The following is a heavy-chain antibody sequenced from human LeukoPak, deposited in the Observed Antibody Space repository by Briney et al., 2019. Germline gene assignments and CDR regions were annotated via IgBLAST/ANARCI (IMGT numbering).Heavy chain of an antibody. V-gene: IGHV4-34*01. J-gene: IGHJ4*02. Sequence: SETLSLTCAVYGGSFSGYYWSWIRQPPGKGLEWIGEINHSGSTNYNPSLKSRVTISVDTSKNQFSLKLSSVTAADTAVYYCARVGTYCSGGSCQDYWGQGTLVTVSS. CDR1: GGSFSGYY. CDR3: ARVGTYCSGGSCQDY. CDR2: INHSGST. D-gene: IGHD2-15*01.